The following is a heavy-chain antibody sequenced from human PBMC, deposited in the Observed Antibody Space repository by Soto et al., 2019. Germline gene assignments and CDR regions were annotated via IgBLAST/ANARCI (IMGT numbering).Heavy chain of an antibody. CDR1: GFTFSSYA. CDR2: ISGSGGST. J-gene: IGHJ4*02. Sequence: GGSLRLSCAASGFTFSSYAMSWVRQAPGKGLEWVSAISGSGGSTYYADSVKGRFTISRDNSKNTLYLQMNSLRAEDTAVYYCAKPHPGIAAAGTSYYFDYWGQGTLVTVSS. D-gene: IGHD6-13*01. V-gene: IGHV3-23*01. CDR3: AKPHPGIAAAGTSYYFDY.